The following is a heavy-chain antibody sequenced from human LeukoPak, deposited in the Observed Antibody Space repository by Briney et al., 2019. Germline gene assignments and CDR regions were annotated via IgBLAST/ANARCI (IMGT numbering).Heavy chain of an antibody. CDR2: MSHSGNT. J-gene: IGHJ5*02. CDR1: GDSITSTYY. D-gene: IGHD4-23*01. CDR3: ARARKYNGNPNWIDL. Sequence: SETLSLTCNVSGDSITSTYYWGWIRQPPGKGLEWIVSMSHSGNTYYNPSLKSRVTISVDPSKNHFSLILSAVTAADTAVYYCARARKYNGNPNWIDLWGRGVLVTVSS. V-gene: IGHV4-38-2*02.